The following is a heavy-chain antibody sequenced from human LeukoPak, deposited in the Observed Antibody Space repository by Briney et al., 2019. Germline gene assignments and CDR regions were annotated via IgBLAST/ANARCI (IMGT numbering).Heavy chain of an antibody. D-gene: IGHD5-24*01. CDR2: IYTSGST. Sequence: PSETLSLTCTVSGGSISSYYWSWSRQPAGKGLELVGRIYTSGSTNYNRSVKSRVTMSVDTAKNQFSLNLSSVTAADTAVYYCAREALQLSGAYFPFDYWGQGTLVTVSS. CDR1: GGSISSYY. CDR3: AREALQLSGAYFPFDY. J-gene: IGHJ4*02. V-gene: IGHV4-4*07.